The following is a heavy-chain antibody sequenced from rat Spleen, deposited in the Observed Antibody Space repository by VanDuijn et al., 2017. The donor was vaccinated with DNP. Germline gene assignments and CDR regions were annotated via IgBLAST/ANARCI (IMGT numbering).Heavy chain of an antibody. V-gene: IGHV5-20*01. J-gene: IGHJ3*01. D-gene: IGHD1-1*01. CDR3: TELPSYYEAWFAY. Sequence: EVQLVESGGGVAQPGNSLKLSCAASGFTFSDSAMAWVRQTPTRGLEWVASISYDGFSSYYRDSVKGRFAISRDNAKGNQFLQMNSLRSEDTATYYCTELPSYYEAWFAYWGHGALVTVSS. CDR2: ISYDGFSS. CDR1: GFTFSDSA.